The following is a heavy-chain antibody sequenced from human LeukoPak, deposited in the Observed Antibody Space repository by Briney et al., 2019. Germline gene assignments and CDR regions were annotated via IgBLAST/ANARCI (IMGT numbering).Heavy chain of an antibody. D-gene: IGHD3-3*01. CDR2: INWNGGST. V-gene: IGHV3-20*04. CDR1: GFTFDDYG. J-gene: IGHJ6*03. Sequence: GGSLRLSCAASGFTFDDYGMSWVCQAPGKGLEWVSGINWNGGSTGYADSVKGRFTISRDNAKNSLYLQMNSLRAEDTALYYCARGEWLGYYYYMDVWGKGTTVTVSS. CDR3: ARGEWLGYYYYMDV.